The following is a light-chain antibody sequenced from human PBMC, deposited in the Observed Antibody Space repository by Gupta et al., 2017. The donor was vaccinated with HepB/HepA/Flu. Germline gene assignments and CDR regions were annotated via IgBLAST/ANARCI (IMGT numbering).Light chain of an antibody. J-gene: IGLJ3*02. V-gene: IGLV2-14*03. CDR3: TAYTSSSTRV. CDR1: SSVVGGYNY. CDR2: DVS. Sequence: QSALTQPASVSGSPGQSITISCTGTSSVVGGYNYVSWYQQHPGKSPKLMIYDVSNRPSGVSTRFSGSKSGYTASLTISGLQAEDEADYYCTAYTSSSTRVFGGGTKLTVL.